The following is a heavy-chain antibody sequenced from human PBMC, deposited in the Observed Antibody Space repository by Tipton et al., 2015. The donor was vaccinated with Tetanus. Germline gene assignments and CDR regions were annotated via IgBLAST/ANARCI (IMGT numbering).Heavy chain of an antibody. J-gene: IGHJ5*02. CDR3: AKDSKYTGYDVDL. Sequence: SLRLSCAASGFTSSSLWMSWVRQAPGKGLEWVANINEDGSEKFYVDSVKGRFTISRDDSKNTLYLQMNSLRADDTAIYYCAKDSKYTGYDVDLWGQGTLVTVSS. CDR1: GFTSSSLW. V-gene: IGHV3-7*03. CDR2: INEDGSEK. D-gene: IGHD5-12*01.